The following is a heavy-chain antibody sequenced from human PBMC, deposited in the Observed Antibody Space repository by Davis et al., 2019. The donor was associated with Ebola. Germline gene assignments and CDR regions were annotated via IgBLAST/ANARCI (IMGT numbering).Heavy chain of an antibody. CDR2: INPNSGGT. V-gene: IGHV1-2*02. D-gene: IGHD2-8*01. J-gene: IGHJ6*02. CDR1: GYTFNSYY. Sequence: AASVKVSCKASGYTFNSYYMHWVRQAPGQGLEWMGWINPNSGGTNYAQKFQGRVTMTRDTSISTAYMELSRLRSDDTAVYYCARERGIVQTCGMDVWGQGTTVTVSS. CDR3: ARERGIVQTCGMDV.